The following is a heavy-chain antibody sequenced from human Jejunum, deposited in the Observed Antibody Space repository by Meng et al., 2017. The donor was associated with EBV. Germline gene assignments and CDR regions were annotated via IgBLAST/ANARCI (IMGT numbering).Heavy chain of an antibody. CDR1: TDFISSYEW. CDR3: ARASSERLLDY. Sequence: QVQLQESGTGLVKPSGTLSLTCAVSTDFISSYEWWSWVRQPPGKGLEWLGEINQVGSTYYNPSLKSRVTISIDTSKRQFSLRLNSMTAADTAVYYCARASSERLLDYWGQGTLVTVSS. V-gene: IGHV4-4*02. D-gene: IGHD1-14*01. CDR2: INQVGST. J-gene: IGHJ4*02.